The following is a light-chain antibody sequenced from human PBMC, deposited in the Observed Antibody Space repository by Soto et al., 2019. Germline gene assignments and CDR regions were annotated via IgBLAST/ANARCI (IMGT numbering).Light chain of an antibody. CDR2: DAS. CDR1: QDIADD. CDR3: QEYDNLPPYT. J-gene: IGKJ2*01. Sequence: IQMTQSPSSLSASVGDRITITCQASQDIADDLNWFQQKPGKAPQLLIYDASTLETGVPSRFSGSGSGTHFTFTISSLQPEDVATYYCQEYDNLPPYTFGQGTKLEIK. V-gene: IGKV1-33*01.